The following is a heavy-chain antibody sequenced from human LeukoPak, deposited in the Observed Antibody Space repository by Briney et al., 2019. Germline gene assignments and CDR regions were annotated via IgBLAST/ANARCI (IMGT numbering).Heavy chain of an antibody. D-gene: IGHD5-12*01. J-gene: IGHJ6*03. CDR1: GGSISSSSYY. V-gene: IGHV4-39*01. CDR2: IYYSGST. Sequence: SETLSLTCTVSGGSISSSSYYWGWIRRPPGKGLEWIGSIYYSGSTYYNPSLKSRVTISVDTSKNQFSLKLSSVTAADTAVYYCSGRAFYYYYMDVWGKGTTVTVSS. CDR3: SGRAFYYYYMDV.